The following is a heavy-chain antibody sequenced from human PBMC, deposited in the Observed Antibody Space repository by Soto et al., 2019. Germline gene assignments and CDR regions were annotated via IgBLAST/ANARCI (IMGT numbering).Heavy chain of an antibody. Sequence: QVHFVQSGAEVKKPGASVKVSCKASGYTFSGHAIHWLRQAPGQRPEWLGWINAGNSKTYYSEKFEGRVPFPRDTVATTVNMELTSLTSEDTTVYYCGRDQSGTGYYVDWFDPWGQGTLVTVSS. D-gene: IGHD3-10*02. CDR3: GRDQSGTGYYVDWFDP. J-gene: IGHJ5*02. CDR1: GYTFSGHA. V-gene: IGHV1-3*01. CDR2: INAGNSKT.